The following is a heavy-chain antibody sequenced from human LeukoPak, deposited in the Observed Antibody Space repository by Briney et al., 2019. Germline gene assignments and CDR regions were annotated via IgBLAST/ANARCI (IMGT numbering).Heavy chain of an antibody. CDR3: VRGHSSTWYYFDY. V-gene: IGHV4-4*07. D-gene: IGHD6-19*01. J-gene: IGHJ4*02. CDR2: LHTSVNT. Sequence: SETLSLTCTVSGGSISRYFWSWIRQPAGKGLEWIGRLHTSVNTDYNPSIKSRVTMSVDTSNNQFSLQLSSVTAADTAVYYCVRGHSSTWYYFDYWGQGALLTVSS. CDR1: GGSISRYF.